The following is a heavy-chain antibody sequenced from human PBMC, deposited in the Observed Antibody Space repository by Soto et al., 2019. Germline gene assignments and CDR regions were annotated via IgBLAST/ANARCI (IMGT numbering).Heavy chain of an antibody. CDR2: TKSNTDGGTT. CDR1: RFTCSIAW. CDR3: TTKSYSTTIEVRVDY. V-gene: IGHV3-15*07. J-gene: IGHJ4*01. D-gene: IGHD6-13*01. Sequence: PGGPLRLSCAVSRFTCSIAWITWVPQAPGTVLVLIARTKSNTDGGTTDIAASVKGRFAISRDDSNNMVYLQMTSRKTEDTRISYFTTKSYSTTIEVRVDYWVHASLVTV.